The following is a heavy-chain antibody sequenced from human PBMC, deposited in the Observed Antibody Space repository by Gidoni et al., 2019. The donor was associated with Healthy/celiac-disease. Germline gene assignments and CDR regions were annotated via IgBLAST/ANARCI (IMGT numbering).Heavy chain of an antibody. D-gene: IGHD1-1*01. J-gene: IGHJ4*02. CDR1: GFTFSSHG. V-gene: IGHV3-30*18. CDR3: AKEAVGTEDY. CDR2: ISYDGSNK. Sequence: QVQLVESGGVVVQPGRSLRLSCAAAGFTFSSHGLHWVRQAPGKGLEWVAVISYDGSNKYYADSVKGRFTISRDNSKNTLYLQMNSLRAEDTAVYYCAKEAVGTEDYWGQGTLVTVSS.